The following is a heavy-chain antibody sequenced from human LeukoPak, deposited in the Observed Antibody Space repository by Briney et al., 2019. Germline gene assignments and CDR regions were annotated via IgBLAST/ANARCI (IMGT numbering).Heavy chain of an antibody. CDR1: GGTFSSYA. CDR2: IIPIFGTA. D-gene: IGHD3-3*01. V-gene: IGHV1-69*13. Sequence: SVKVSCKASGGTFSSYAISWVRQAPGQGLEWMGGIIPIFGTANYAQKFQGRVTITADESTSTAYMELSSLRSEDTAVYYCARGLYYDFWSGYSGGGMDVWGQGTTVTVSS. J-gene: IGHJ6*02. CDR3: ARGLYYDFWSGYSGGGMDV.